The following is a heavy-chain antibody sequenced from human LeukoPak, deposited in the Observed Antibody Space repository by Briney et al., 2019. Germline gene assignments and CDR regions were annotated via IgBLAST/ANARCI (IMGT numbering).Heavy chain of an antibody. J-gene: IGHJ6*04. D-gene: IGHD3-10*01. Sequence: GGSLRLSCAASGVTFSSYDMNWVRQAPGKGLEWVSVIHSGGRAYYADSVKGRFTTSRDNSKNTLDLQMNSLSVEDTAVYYCVGVETITMVRGASGDVWGKGTTVTVSS. CDR3: VGVETITMVRGASGDV. CDR2: IHSGGRA. V-gene: IGHV3-66*02. CDR1: GVTFSSYD.